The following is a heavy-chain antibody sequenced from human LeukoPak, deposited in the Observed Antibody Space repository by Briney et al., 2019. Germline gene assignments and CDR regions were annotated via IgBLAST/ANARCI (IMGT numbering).Heavy chain of an antibody. CDR2: INHSGST. Sequence: PSETLSLTCAVYGGSFSGYYWSWIRQPPGKGPEWIGEINHSGSTNYNPSLKSRVTISVDTSKNQFSLKLSSVTAADTAVYYCARIPSYYYGSGSYRWFDPWGQGTLVTVSS. D-gene: IGHD3-10*01. CDR1: GGSFSGYY. J-gene: IGHJ5*02. V-gene: IGHV4-34*01. CDR3: ARIPSYYYGSGSYRWFDP.